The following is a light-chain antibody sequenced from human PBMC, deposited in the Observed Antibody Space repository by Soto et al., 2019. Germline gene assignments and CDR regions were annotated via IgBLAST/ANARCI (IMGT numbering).Light chain of an antibody. CDR2: GAS. CDR1: QNIPSTY. CDR3: QRYGDAPYT. Sequence: EIVLTQSPGTLSLSPGERATLSCRASQNIPSTYLAWYQQKPGQAPRLLIYGASSWATGIPDRFSGSGSGTDFSLTISSLEPEDFAVDFCQRYGDAPYTFGQGTKLETK. J-gene: IGKJ2*01. V-gene: IGKV3-20*01.